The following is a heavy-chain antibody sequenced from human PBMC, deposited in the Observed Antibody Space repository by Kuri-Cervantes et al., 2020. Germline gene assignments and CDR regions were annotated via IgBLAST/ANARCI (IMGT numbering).Heavy chain of an antibody. V-gene: IGHV4-59*01. CDR1: GGSISSYY. Sequence: ETLSLTCTVSGGSISSYYWSWIRQPPGKGLEWIGYIYYSGSTNYNPSLKSRVTISVDTSKNQFSLKLSSVTAADTAVYYCARAPYRLLSPGHDAFDIWGQGTMVTVSS. CDR2: IYYSGST. D-gene: IGHD2-2*01. J-gene: IGHJ3*02. CDR3: ARAPYRLLSPGHDAFDI.